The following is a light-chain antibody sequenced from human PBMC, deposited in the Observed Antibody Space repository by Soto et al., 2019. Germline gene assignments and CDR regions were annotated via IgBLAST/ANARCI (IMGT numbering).Light chain of an antibody. Sequence: SYVLTQPPSVSVAPGQTARITCGGNNIGSESVHWYQQQPGQAPVLVVYDDNDRPSGIPERFYGSKSGNTATLTISGLRSEDEADYYCAAWHDSLSGVIFGGGTKLTVL. CDR1: NIGSES. CDR3: AAWHDSLSGVI. CDR2: DDN. V-gene: IGLV3-21*02. J-gene: IGLJ2*01.